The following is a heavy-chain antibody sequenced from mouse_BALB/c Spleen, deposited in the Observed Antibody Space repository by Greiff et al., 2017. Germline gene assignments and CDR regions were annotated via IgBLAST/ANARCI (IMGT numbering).Heavy chain of an antibody. Sequence: EVKGVESGGGLVKPGGSLKLSCAASGFTFSSYAMSWVRQTPEKRLEWVASISSGGSTYYPDSVKGRFTISRDNARNILYLQMSSLRSEDTAMYYCARGRTARATPYYFDYWGQGTTLTVSS. J-gene: IGHJ2*01. D-gene: IGHD3-2*01. CDR3: ARGRTARATPYYFDY. CDR2: ISSGGST. CDR1: GFTFSSYA. V-gene: IGHV5-6-5*01.